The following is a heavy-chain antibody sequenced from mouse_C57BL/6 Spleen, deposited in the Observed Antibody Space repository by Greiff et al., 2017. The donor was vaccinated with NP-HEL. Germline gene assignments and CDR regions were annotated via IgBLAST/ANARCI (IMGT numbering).Heavy chain of an antibody. V-gene: IGHV5-16*01. Sequence: EVKLMESGGGLVKPGGSLKLSCTASGFTFSDYYMAWVRQVPEKGLEWVANINYDGSSTYYLDSLKSRFIISRDNAKNILYLQMSSLKSEDTATYYCARYDYDDAIDYWGQGTSVTVSS. CDR1: GFTFSDYY. CDR2: INYDGSST. D-gene: IGHD2-4*01. CDR3: ARYDYDDAIDY. J-gene: IGHJ4*01.